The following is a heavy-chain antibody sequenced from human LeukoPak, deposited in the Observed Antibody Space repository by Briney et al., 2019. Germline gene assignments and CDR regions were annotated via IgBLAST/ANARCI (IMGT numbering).Heavy chain of an antibody. Sequence: PGGSLRLSCAASGFTFSNYPMNWSRQAPGKGLEWISYISSSSSTIYDADSVKGRFTISRDNPKNTLYLQMNSLRAEDTAIYYCANGGQYTASSGTGLESWGQGTLVTVSS. D-gene: IGHD6-13*01. CDR2: ISSSSSTI. V-gene: IGHV3-48*01. CDR1: GFTFSNYP. J-gene: IGHJ4*02. CDR3: ANGGQYTASSGTGLES.